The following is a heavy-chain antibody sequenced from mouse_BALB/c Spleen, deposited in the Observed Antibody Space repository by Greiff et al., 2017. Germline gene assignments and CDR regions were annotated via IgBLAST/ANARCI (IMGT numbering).Heavy chain of an antibody. CDR1: GFTFTDYY. CDR2: IRNKANGYTT. J-gene: IGHJ3*01. CDR3: ARDINNYPFAY. D-gene: IGHD1-3*01. Sequence: EVKLVESGGGLVQPGGSLRLSCATSGFTFTDYYMSWVRQPPGKALEWLGFIRNKANGYTTEYSASVKGRFTISRDNSQSILYLQMNTLRAEDSATYYCARDINNYPFAYWGQGTLVTVSA. V-gene: IGHV7-3*02.